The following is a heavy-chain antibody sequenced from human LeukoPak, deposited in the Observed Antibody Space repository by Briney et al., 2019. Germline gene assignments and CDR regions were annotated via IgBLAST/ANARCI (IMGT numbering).Heavy chain of an antibody. CDR3: ARDGADSPGTNWFDP. V-gene: IGHV1-69*05. CDR2: IIPIFGTA. CDR1: GGTFSSYA. D-gene: IGHD3-22*01. J-gene: IGHJ5*02. Sequence: SVTVSCKASGGTFSSYAISWVRQAPGQGLEWMGGIIPIFGTANYAQKFQGRVTITTDESTSTAYMELSSLRSEDTAVYYCARDGADSPGTNWFDPWGQGTLVTVSS.